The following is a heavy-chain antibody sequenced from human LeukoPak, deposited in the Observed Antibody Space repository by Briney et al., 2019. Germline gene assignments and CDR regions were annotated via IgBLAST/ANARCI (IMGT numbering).Heavy chain of an antibody. Sequence: PGRSLRLSCAASGFTFSSYAMHWVRQAPGKGLEWVAVISYDGTNKYYADSVKGRSTISRDNSKNTVYLQMNSLRAEDTAVYYCARDLGSSGYEGFDYWGQGSLVTVSS. CDR3: ARDLGSSGYEGFDY. CDR2: ISYDGTNK. CDR1: GFTFSSYA. J-gene: IGHJ4*02. D-gene: IGHD3-22*01. V-gene: IGHV3-30*04.